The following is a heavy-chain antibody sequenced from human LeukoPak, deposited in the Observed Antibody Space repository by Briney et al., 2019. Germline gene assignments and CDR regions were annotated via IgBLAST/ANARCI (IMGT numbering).Heavy chain of an antibody. V-gene: IGHV3-23*01. Sequence: QAGGSLRLSCAVSGFTFSSYAMTWVRQAPGKGLEWVSAISASGGTHYADSVKGRFTISRDNSKNTLYLQMNSLRAEDTAVYYCAGRFLEWLLYDYWGQGTLVTVSS. CDR2: ISASGGT. CDR1: GFTFSSYA. J-gene: IGHJ4*02. D-gene: IGHD3-3*01. CDR3: AGRFLEWLLYDY.